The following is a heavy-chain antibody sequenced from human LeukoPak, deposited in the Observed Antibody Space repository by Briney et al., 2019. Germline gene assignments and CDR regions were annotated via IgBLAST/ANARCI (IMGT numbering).Heavy chain of an antibody. D-gene: IGHD3-22*01. Sequence: PGGSLRLSCAASGFTFSSYAMHWVRQAPGKGLEWVAVISYDGSNKYYADSVKGRFTISRDNSKNTLYLQMNSLRAEDTAVYYCAKDRVTMIVVADYYFDYWGQGTLVTVSS. CDR2: ISYDGSNK. J-gene: IGHJ4*02. V-gene: IGHV3-30-3*01. CDR1: GFTFSSYA. CDR3: AKDRVTMIVVADYYFDY.